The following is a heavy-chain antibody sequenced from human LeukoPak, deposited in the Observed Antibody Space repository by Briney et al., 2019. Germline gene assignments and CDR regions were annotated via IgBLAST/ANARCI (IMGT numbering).Heavy chain of an antibody. V-gene: IGHV1-69*13. J-gene: IGHJ4*02. Sequence: SVKVSCRASGYTFTSYDINWVRQATGQGLEWMGGIIPIFGTANYAQKFQGRVTITADESTSTAYMELSSLRSEDTAVYYCASNDHEGYWGQGTLVTVSS. CDR3: ASNDHEGY. CDR1: GYTFTSYD. CDR2: IIPIFGTA. D-gene: IGHD1-14*01.